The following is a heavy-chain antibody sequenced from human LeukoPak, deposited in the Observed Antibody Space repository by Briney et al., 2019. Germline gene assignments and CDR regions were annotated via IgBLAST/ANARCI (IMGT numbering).Heavy chain of an antibody. Sequence: ASVKVSCKASGYTFTNYYIYWVRKAPGQGLECLGWINPNSGDTKSAQKFQGRVTMTGDTSINTAYLELSSLTFDDTAVYHCARFPRGSGGYYFDFWGRGTLVTVSS. V-gene: IGHV1-2*02. D-gene: IGHD1-26*01. CDR3: ARFPRGSGGYYFDF. CDR2: INPNSGDT. J-gene: IGHJ2*01. CDR1: GYTFTNYY.